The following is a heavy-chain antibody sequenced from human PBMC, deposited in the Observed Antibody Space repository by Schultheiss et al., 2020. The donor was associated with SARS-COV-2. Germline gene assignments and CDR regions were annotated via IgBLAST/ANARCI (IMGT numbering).Heavy chain of an antibody. J-gene: IGHJ6*02. D-gene: IGHD2-2*01. V-gene: IGHV1-69*13. Sequence: SVKVSCKASGYTFTSYGISWVRQAPGQGLEWMGGIIPIFGTANYAQKFRGRVTITADESTSTAYMELSSLRSEDTAVYYCARVTVVPAPDRYGMDVWGQGTTVTVSS. CDR2: IIPIFGTA. CDR3: ARVTVVPAPDRYGMDV. CDR1: GYTFTSYG.